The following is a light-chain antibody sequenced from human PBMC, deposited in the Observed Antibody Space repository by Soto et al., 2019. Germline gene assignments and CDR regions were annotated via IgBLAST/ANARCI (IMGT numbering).Light chain of an antibody. CDR1: QSISNR. J-gene: IGKJ3*01. Sequence: DIQMTQSPSTLSASVGDRVTITCRASQSISNRLAWYQQKPGKAPKVLIYDASSLESGVPSRFSGSGSGTEFILTISSLQPDDFATYYCQQLFMYPPTFGPGTKVDIK. CDR3: QQLFMYPPT. CDR2: DAS. V-gene: IGKV1-5*01.